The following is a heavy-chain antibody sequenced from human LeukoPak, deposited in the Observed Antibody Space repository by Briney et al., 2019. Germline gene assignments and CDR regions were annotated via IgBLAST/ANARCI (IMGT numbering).Heavy chain of an antibody. CDR1: GFSFSSYS. J-gene: IGHJ4*02. CDR2: ISSSSTIE. V-gene: IGHV3-48*01. D-gene: IGHD1-26*01. CDR3: AGTDSGSYSRWFDY. Sequence: PGGSLRLSCAASGFSFSSYSMKWVRQAPGKGLVWVSYISSSSTIEYYADSVKGRFTVSRDNAKNSLYLQMNSLRAEDTAVYYCAGTDSGSYSRWFDYWGQGTLVTVSS.